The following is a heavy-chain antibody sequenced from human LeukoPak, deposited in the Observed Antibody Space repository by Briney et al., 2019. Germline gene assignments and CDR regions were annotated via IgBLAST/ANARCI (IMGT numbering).Heavy chain of an antibody. J-gene: IGHJ4*02. D-gene: IGHD6-13*01. CDR1: GGSFSGYY. CDR3: ARDSSAAGRDY. Sequence: PSETLSLTCAVYGGSFSGYYWSWIRQPPGKGLDWIGEINHSGSTNYNPSLKSRVTISVDTSKNQFSLKLSSVTAADTAVYYCARDSSAAGRDYWGQGTLVTVSS. CDR2: INHSGST. V-gene: IGHV4-34*01.